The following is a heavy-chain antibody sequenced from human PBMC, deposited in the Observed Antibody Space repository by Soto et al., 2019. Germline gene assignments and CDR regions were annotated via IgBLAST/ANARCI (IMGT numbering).Heavy chain of an antibody. D-gene: IGHD6-19*01. CDR1: GFSFSNYT. CDR2: ISRSSSNI. V-gene: IGHV3-21*01. CDR3: ARDLKVAASNSYFYYGMDV. Sequence: GGSLRLSCAASGFSFSNYTMNWVRQAPGKGLDWLSSISRSSSNIFYADSVKGRFTVSRDNANNLLYLQINSLSAEDTAIYYCARDLKVAASNSYFYYGMDVWGQGTTVTGSS. J-gene: IGHJ6*02.